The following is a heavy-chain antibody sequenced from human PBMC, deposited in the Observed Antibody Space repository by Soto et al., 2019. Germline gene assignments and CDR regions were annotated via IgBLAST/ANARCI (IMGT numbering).Heavy chain of an antibody. Sequence: PGGSLRLSCSASVFAFSSYAMHWVRQSPGKGLEYVSAISSNGCSTYYADSVKGRFTISRDNSKNTLYLQMSSLRAEDTAVYYCVKDLFRRSKGPFYFDYWGKGTLVTVS. CDR3: VKDLFRRSKGPFYFDY. CDR1: VFAFSSYA. J-gene: IGHJ4*02. CDR2: ISSNGCST. V-gene: IGHV3-64D*06.